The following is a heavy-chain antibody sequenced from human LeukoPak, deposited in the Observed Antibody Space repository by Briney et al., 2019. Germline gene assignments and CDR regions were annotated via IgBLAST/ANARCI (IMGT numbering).Heavy chain of an antibody. CDR2: IFYDGST. J-gene: IGHJ5*02. CDR1: GGSISSYY. Sequence: SETLSLTCTVSGGSISSYYWSWIRQPPGKGLEWIGYIFYDGSTNYNPSLKSRVTISLDTSKNQFSLKLSSVTAADTAVYYCARHANYYGSGSYLNWFDPWGQGTLVTVSS. D-gene: IGHD3-10*01. V-gene: IGHV4-59*08. CDR3: ARHANYYGSGSYLNWFDP.